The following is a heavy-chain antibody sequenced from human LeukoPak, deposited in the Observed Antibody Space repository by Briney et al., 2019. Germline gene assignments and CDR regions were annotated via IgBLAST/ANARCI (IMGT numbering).Heavy chain of an antibody. J-gene: IGHJ4*02. CDR2: ISAYNGNT. CDR3: ARVGDILIGYPYYFDY. CDR1: GYTFSSYG. V-gene: IGHV1-18*01. D-gene: IGHD3-9*01. Sequence: ASVKVSCKASGYTFSSYGISWVRQAPGQGLEWMGWISAYNGNTNYAQKLQGRVTMTTDTSTSTAYMELRSLRSDDTAVYYCARVGDILIGYPYYFDYWGQGTLVTVSS.